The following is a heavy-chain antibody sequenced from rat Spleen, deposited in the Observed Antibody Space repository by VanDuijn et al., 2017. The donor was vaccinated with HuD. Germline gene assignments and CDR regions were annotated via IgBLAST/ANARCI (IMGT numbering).Heavy chain of an antibody. J-gene: IGHJ2*01. CDR1: GFTFSDYY. V-gene: IGHV5-29*01. D-gene: IGHD1-9*01. CDR2: IRSDGRRN. Sequence: EVQLVESDGGLVQPGRSLKLSCAASGFTFSDYYMAWVRQAPAKGLEWVATIRSDGRRNYYRDSVKGRFTISRDNAKSSLYLQMVSLRSEDTATXXCAXHGYXXXFDXXXQGVMVXXSS. CDR3: AXHGYXXXFDX.